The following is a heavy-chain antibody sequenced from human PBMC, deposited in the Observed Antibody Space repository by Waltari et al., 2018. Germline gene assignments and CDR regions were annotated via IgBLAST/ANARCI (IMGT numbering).Heavy chain of an antibody. J-gene: IGHJ3*02. CDR3: ARVEGAAGLDI. CDR2: ISSSSGTI. CDR1: GFTFSSFS. V-gene: IGHV3-48*04. Sequence: EVQLVESGGGLVQPGGSLRLSWAASGFTFSSFSLNWVRQAPGKGLEWGSYISSSSGTIYYADSVKGRFTISRDNAKNSLYLQMNSLRAEDTAVYYCARVEGAAGLDIWGQGTMVTVSS. D-gene: IGHD3-16*01.